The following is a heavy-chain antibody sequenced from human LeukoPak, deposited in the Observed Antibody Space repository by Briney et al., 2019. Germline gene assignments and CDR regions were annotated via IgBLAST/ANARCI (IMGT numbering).Heavy chain of an antibody. CDR3: ARGYDYVWGSYRFDY. J-gene: IGHJ4*02. V-gene: IGHV1-46*01. D-gene: IGHD3-16*02. CDR2: INPSGGST. Sequence: ASVKVSCKASGYTFTSYYMHWVRQAPGQGLEWMGIINPSGGSTSYAQKLQGRVTMTTDTSTSTAYMELRSLRSDDTAVYYCARGYDYVWGSYRFDYWGQGTLVTVSS. CDR1: GYTFTSYY.